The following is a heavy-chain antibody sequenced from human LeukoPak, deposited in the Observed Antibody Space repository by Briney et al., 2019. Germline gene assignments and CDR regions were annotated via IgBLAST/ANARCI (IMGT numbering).Heavy chain of an antibody. V-gene: IGHV4-59*08. Sequence: SETLSLTCTVSGAFIGSYYWSWIRQPPGKGLEWIAYISQNGYALYTPSLKSRVTISRDTSENQLSLTLSSVTAADTAVYYCTRHDVVPVLGRGMAVWGQGTTVTVSS. CDR1: GAFIGSYY. D-gene: IGHD2-21*01. J-gene: IGHJ6*02. CDR2: ISQNGYA. CDR3: TRHDVVPVLGRGMAV.